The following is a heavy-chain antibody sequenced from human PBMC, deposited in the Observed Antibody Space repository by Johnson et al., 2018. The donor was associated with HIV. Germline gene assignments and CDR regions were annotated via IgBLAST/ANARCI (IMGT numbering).Heavy chain of an antibody. J-gene: IGHJ3*02. V-gene: IGHV3-30-3*01. D-gene: IGHD7-27*01. CDR1: VFTFSRYP. CDR3: ARAWGDLAPDAFDI. Sequence: QVQLVESGGGVVQPGRSLRLSCAASVFTFSRYPMHWVRQAPGKGLEWLAFISYDGSNKYYADSVKGRFTISRDNSKNTLFLQMNSLRAGDTAVYYFARAWGDLAPDAFDIWGLGTMVTVSS. CDR2: ISYDGSNK.